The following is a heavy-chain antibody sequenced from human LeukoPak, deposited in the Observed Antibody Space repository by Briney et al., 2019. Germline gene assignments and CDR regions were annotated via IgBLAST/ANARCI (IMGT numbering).Heavy chain of an antibody. J-gene: IGHJ4*02. D-gene: IGHD6-13*01. Sequence: ASVKVSCKASGYTFTSYGISWVRQAPGQGLEWMGWISAYNGNTNYAQKLQGRVTMTTDTSTSTAYMELRSLRSDDTAVYYCARDIAAAGYDGLYVRPGGYWGQGTLVTVSS. CDR2: ISAYNGNT. CDR3: ARDIAAAGYDGLYVRPGGY. CDR1: GYTFTSYG. V-gene: IGHV1-18*01.